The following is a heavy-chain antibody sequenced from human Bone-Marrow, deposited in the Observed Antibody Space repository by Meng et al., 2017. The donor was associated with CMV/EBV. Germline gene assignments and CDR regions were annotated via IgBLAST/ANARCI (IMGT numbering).Heavy chain of an antibody. CDR1: GFTFSSYA. CDR2: IYSGGSST. V-gene: IGHV3-23*03. Sequence: GGSLRLSCAASGFTFSSYAMSWVRQAPGKGLEWVSVIYSGGSSTYYADSVKGRFTISRDNSKNTLYLQMNSLRAEDTAVYYCAKDHNNGENYFDYWGRGTLVTVSS. CDR3: AKDHNNGENYFDY. J-gene: IGHJ4*02. D-gene: IGHD1-1*01.